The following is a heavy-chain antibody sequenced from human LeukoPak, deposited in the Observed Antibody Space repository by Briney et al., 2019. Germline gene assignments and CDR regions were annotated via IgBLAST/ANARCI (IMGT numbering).Heavy chain of an antibody. V-gene: IGHV4-59*08. CDR2: IYYSGST. CDR3: ARGAGAGYNLQPFDY. CDR1: GGSISSYY. D-gene: IGHD5-24*01. J-gene: IGHJ4*02. Sequence: SETLSLTCTVSGGSISSYYWSWIRQPPGKGLEWIGYIYYSGSTKYNPSLKSRVSISVDTSKNQSSLKLSSVTAAGTAVYYCARGAGAGYNLQPFDYWGQGTLVTVSS.